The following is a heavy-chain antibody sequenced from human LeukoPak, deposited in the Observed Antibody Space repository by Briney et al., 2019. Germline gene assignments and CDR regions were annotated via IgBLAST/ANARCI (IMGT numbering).Heavy chain of an antibody. D-gene: IGHD1-26*01. CDR2: IKQDGSEK. J-gene: IGHJ4*02. CDR1: GFTFSSYC. Sequence: GGSLRLSCAASGFTFSSYCMSWVRQAPGKGLEWVANIKQDGSEKYYVDSVKGRFTISRDNSKNTLFLHMNSLSSEDTAVYYCARSWEVLQNFDYWGQGTLVTVSS. V-gene: IGHV3-7*01. CDR3: ARSWEVLQNFDY.